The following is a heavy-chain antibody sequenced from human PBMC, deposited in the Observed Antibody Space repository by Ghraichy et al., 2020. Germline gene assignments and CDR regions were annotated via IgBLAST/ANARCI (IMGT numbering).Heavy chain of an antibody. CDR1: GWSFSGYY. Sequence: SETLSLTCAVSGWSFSGYYWHWIRQPPGKGLGWIGEINHSGSTNYNPSLKSRVTISVDTSTNQFSLKLSSVTAADTAVYYCARDPDPRYNRGSYLRRPLDIWGKGTMVTVSS. CDR2: INHSGST. CDR3: ARDPDPRYNRGSYLRRPLDI. D-gene: IGHD1-26*01. V-gene: IGHV4-34*01. J-gene: IGHJ3*02.